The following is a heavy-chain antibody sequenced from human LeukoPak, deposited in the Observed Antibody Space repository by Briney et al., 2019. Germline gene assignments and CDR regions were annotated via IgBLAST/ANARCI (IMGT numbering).Heavy chain of an antibody. D-gene: IGHD2-15*01. CDR1: GGSISSYY. CDR3: ARGTVVVDY. J-gene: IGHJ4*02. V-gene: IGHV4-59*01. Sequence: SETLSLTCTVSGGSISSYYWSWIRQPPGKGLEWIGYIYYSGSTNYNPSLESRVTISVDTSKNQFSLKLSSVTAADTAVYYCARGTVVVDYWGQGTLVTVSS. CDR2: IYYSGST.